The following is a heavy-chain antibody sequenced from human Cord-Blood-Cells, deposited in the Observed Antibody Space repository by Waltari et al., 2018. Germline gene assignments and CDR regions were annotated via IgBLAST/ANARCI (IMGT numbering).Heavy chain of an antibody. CDR2: FELEDGET. V-gene: IGHV1-24*01. J-gene: IGHJ4*02. Sequence: QVQLVQSGAEVKKPGASVKVSCKVSGYTLTELSMHWVRQSPGKGLEWRGGFELEDGETVYAQKFQGRATMTEDTSTDTAYMELSSLRSEDTAVYYCATDREYSSSFDYWGQGTLVTVSS. CDR1: GYTLTELS. D-gene: IGHD6-6*01. CDR3: ATDREYSSSFDY.